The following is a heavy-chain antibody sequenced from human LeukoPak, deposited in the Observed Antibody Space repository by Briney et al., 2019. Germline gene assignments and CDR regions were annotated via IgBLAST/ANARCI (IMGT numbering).Heavy chain of an antibody. D-gene: IGHD3-10*01. CDR1: GGSISSSSYY. J-gene: IGHJ4*02. CDR3: ARGWSSCCFDY. CDR2: IYYSGST. Sequence: SETLSLTCTVSGGSISSSSYYWGWIRQPPGKGLEWIGSIYYSGSTYYNPSLKSRVTISVDTSKNQFSLKLSSVTAADTAVYYCARGWSSCCFDYWGQGTLVTVSS. V-gene: IGHV4-39*07.